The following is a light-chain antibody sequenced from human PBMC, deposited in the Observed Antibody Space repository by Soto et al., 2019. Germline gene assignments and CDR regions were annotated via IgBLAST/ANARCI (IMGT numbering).Light chain of an antibody. V-gene: IGKV3-11*01. J-gene: IGKJ4*01. CDR1: QSIDTN. Sequence: EVVLTQSPATLSLSPGERATLSCRASQSIDTNLAWYQQKPGQAPRLLIYEASNKATGIPARFSGSGSGTDLTLTISCLEPEDFAVYYCQQRAFWPPVTFGGGTKVEIK. CDR3: QQRAFWPPVT. CDR2: EAS.